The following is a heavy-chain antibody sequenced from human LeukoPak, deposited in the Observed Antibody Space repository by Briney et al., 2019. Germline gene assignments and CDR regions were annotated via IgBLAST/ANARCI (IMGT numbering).Heavy chain of an antibody. J-gene: IGHJ6*03. Sequence: SETLSLTSAVYAGSFSGYYWSWIRLPAGKGLEWIGEVNHRGSTNYNPSLKSRVTISVDTSKNQFSLKLSSVTVADTAVYYCASRETYHELWSGTRADPYCIAVWGKGTTVTVSS. V-gene: IGHV4-34*01. CDR2: VNHRGST. CDR3: ASRETYHELWSGTRADPYCIAV. D-gene: IGHD3-3*01. CDR1: AGSFSGYY.